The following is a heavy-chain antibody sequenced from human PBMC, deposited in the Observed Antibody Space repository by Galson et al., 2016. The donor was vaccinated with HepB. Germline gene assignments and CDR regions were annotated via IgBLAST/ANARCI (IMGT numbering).Heavy chain of an antibody. CDR3: ARDHARELIGN. CDR2: VYHSGST. CDR1: GGSFRNYII. V-gene: IGHV4-4*02. D-gene: IGHD1-26*01. J-gene: IGHJ4*02. Sequence: SCKASGGSFRNYIITWVRQPPGKGLEWIGEVYHSGSTNHNPSLKSRVTMSVDKSKNQFSLKLTSVTAADTAVYYCARDHARELIGNWGQGTLVTVYS.